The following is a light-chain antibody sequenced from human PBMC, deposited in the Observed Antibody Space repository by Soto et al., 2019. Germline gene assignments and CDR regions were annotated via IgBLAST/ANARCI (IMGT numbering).Light chain of an antibody. CDR3: QQYNNWPRT. CDR1: QSVSSN. V-gene: IGKV3-15*01. J-gene: IGKJ1*01. Sequence: IVMTPSPATLSVSPVERATLSCRASQSVSSNLAWYQQKPGQAPRLLIYGASTRATGIPARFSGSGSGTEFTLTISSLQSEDFAVYYCQQYNNWPRTFGQGTKVDIK. CDR2: GAS.